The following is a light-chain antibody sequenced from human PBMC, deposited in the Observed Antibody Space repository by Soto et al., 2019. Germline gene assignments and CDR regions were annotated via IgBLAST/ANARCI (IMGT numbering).Light chain of an antibody. Sequence: QSALTQPASVSGSPGQSITISCSGTPSDIGAYNYVSWYQHLPGKAPKVIIYDVTNRPSGVSSHFSGSKSGTTASLTISGLQAEDEANYYCGSYTISSTLMIFGGGTKLTVL. CDR2: DVT. J-gene: IGLJ2*01. CDR3: GSYTISSTLMI. CDR1: PSDIGAYNY. V-gene: IGLV2-14*03.